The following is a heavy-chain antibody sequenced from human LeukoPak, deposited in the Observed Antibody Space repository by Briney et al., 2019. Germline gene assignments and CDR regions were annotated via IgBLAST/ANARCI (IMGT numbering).Heavy chain of an antibody. V-gene: IGHV4-61*09. CDR1: VGSISSGNYY. J-gene: IGHJ4*02. D-gene: IGHD6-13*01. CDR2: IYMSGST. CDR3: ARDWGIAAATPYYFDH. Sequence: SQTLSLTCTVSVGSISSGNYYYSWIRQSAGKGMEWIGNIYMSGSTRYNPSLMSRVAMSVGTSKNQFSLKISSATAADTAVYYCARDWGIAAATPYYFDHWGQGILVTVSS.